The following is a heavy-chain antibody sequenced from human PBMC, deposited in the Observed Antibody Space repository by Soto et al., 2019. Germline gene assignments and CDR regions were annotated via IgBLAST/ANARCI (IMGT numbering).Heavy chain of an antibody. J-gene: IGHJ6*03. CDR3: ARVSRTIYYFYYMDV. D-gene: IGHD2-8*01. CDR2: IKQDGSEK. Sequence: GGSLRLSCAASGFTFSSYWTSWVRQAPGKGLEWVANIKQDGSEKYYVDSVKGRFTISRDNAKNSLYLQMNSLRAEDTAVYYCARVSRTIYYFYYMDVWGKGTTVTVSS. CDR1: GFTFSSYW. V-gene: IGHV3-7*01.